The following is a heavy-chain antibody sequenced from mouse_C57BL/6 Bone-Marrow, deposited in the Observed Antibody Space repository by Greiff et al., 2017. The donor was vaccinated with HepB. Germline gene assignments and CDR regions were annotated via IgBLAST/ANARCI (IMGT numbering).Heavy chain of an antibody. D-gene: IGHD3-2*02. CDR3: ASDTSSGRGGYFDY. Sequence: EVQGVESGGGLVKPGGSLKLSCAASGFTFSSYSMSWVRQTPEKRLEWVATISDGGSYTYYPDNVKGRFTISRDNAKNNLYLQMSHLKSEDTAMYYGASDTSSGRGGYFDYWGQGTTLTVSS. J-gene: IGHJ2*01. V-gene: IGHV5-4*01. CDR2: ISDGGSYT. CDR1: GFTFSSYS.